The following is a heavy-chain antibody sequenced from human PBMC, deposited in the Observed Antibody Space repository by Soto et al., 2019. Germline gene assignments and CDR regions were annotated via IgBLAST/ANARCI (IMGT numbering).Heavy chain of an antibody. CDR2: IYYSGST. Sequence: KPSETLSLTCTVSGGSINSYYWSWIRQPPGEGLEWIGYIYYSGSTNYNPSLKSRVTMSVDTSKNQFSLKLSSVTAADTAVYYCARGQGHYQGMDVWGQGKTVTVSS. V-gene: IGHV4-59*01. CDR3: ARGQGHYQGMDV. CDR1: GGSINSYY. J-gene: IGHJ6*02.